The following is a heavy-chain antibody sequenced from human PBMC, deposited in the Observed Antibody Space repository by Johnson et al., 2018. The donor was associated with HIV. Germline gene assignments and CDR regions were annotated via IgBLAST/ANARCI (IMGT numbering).Heavy chain of an antibody. V-gene: IGHV3-30*18. J-gene: IGHJ3*02. CDR1: GFTFSSYG. CDR3: AKVHIAARWSDAFDI. D-gene: IGHD6-6*01. CDR2: ISYDGTNK. Sequence: QVQLVESGGGVVQPGRSLRLSCAASGFTFSSYGMHWVRQAPGKGLEWVAVISYDGTNKYYADSVEGRFTVSRDSSKNTLFLQMNSLRAEDTAVYFCAKVHIAARWSDAFDIWGQGTMVTVSS.